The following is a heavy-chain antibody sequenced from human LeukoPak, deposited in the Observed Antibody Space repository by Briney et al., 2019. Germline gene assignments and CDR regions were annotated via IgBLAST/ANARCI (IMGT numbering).Heavy chain of an antibody. CDR2: INPNSGGT. CDR3: ARGSTDYGGSLHFDY. J-gene: IGHJ4*02. V-gene: IGHV1-2*04. D-gene: IGHD4-23*01. CDR1: GYTFTGYY. Sequence: GASVKVSCKASGYTFTGYYMHWVRQAPGQGLEWMGWINPNSGGTNYAQKFQGWVTMTRDTSISTAYMELSRLRSDDTAVYYCARGSTDYGGSLHFDYWGQGTLVTVSS.